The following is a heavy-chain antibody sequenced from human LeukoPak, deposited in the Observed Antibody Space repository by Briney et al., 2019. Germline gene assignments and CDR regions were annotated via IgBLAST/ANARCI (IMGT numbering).Heavy chain of an antibody. D-gene: IGHD3-10*01. CDR2: MYPNSGNT. J-gene: IGHJ5*02. CDR1: GYIFTSYD. V-gene: IGHV1-8*01. CDR3: ARGITLIRGLIITWFDP. Sequence: GASVKVSCKSSGYIFTSYDIYWVRQATGQGLEWMGWMYPNSGNTGYAQKFQGRVTMTTNTSISTAYMELSSLRSEDTAVYYCARGITLIRGLIITWFDPWGPGTLVAVSS.